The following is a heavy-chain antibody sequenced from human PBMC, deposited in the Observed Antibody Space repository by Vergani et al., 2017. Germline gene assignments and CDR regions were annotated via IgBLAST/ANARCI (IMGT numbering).Heavy chain of an antibody. D-gene: IGHD2-2*02. CDR3: ARVGYCSSTSCYTGVAAAYYMDV. CDR1: NDSVSNTFYY. J-gene: IGHJ6*03. V-gene: IGHV4-39*01. Sequence: QVQLQESGPGLVKPSETLSLTCTVSNDSVSNTFYYWGWIRQTPGKGLEWIGSIYYSGSTYYNPSLESRVTMSVDTSKSQFSLKLSSVTAADTAVYYCARVGYCSSTSCYTGVAAAYYMDVWGKGTTVTVSS. CDR2: IYYSGST.